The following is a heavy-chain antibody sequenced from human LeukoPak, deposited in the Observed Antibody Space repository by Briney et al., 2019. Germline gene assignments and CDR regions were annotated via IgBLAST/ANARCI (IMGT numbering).Heavy chain of an antibody. Sequence: PGGSLRLSCAASGFGFTNAWMVWVRQAPGKGLEWAGRIKANIDGGATDLAPPVKGRFTISRDDLTRTLYLQMNSLKTEDTGVYYCTTDFSHFDFSSGYYSYWGQGSLVIVSS. J-gene: IGHJ4*02. CDR2: IKANIDGGAT. CDR1: GFGFTNAW. D-gene: IGHD3-3*01. CDR3: TTDFSHFDFSSGYYSY. V-gene: IGHV3-15*01.